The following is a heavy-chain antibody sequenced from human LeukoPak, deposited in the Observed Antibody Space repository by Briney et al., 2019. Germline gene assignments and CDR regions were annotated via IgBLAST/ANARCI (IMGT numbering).Heavy chain of an antibody. CDR3: ARDLGGGSFDY. V-gene: IGHV4-59*01. CDR2: IYYSGST. Sequence: SETLSLTCTVSGGSISSYYWSWIRQPPGKGLEWIGYIYYSGSTNYNPSLKSRVTISVDTSKNQFSLKLSSVTAADTAVYYCARDLGGGSFDYWGQGTLVTVSS. J-gene: IGHJ4*02. CDR1: GGSISSYY. D-gene: IGHD3-16*01.